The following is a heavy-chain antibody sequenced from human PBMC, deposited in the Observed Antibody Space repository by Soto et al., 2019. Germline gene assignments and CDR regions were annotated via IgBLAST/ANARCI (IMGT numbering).Heavy chain of an antibody. CDR1: GGSINSYY. V-gene: IGHV4-4*07. Sequence: QVQLQESGPGLVKPSETLSLTCTVSGGSINSYYWSWIRQPAGKGLEWIGRIYSGGSTNYNPSLKSRLTVSVDTSKNQFFLKLTSVTAADTAVYYCARGPGGFGDFSLDYWGQGTLVTVSS. J-gene: IGHJ4*02. CDR3: ARGPGGFGDFSLDY. D-gene: IGHD3-10*01. CDR2: IYSGGST.